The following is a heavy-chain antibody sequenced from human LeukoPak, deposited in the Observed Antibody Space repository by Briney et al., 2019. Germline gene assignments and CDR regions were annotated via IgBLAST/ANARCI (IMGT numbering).Heavy chain of an antibody. CDR1: GFTFCSYS. V-gene: IGHV3-21*01. CDR2: ISSSSSYI. CDR3: ARDTSQLRSPFDY. J-gene: IGHJ4*02. D-gene: IGHD3-16*01. Sequence: GGALRLSCAASGFTFCSYSMEWVRQAPGKGLEWVSSISSSSSYIYYADSVKGRFTISRDNAKNSLYLQMNSLRAEDTAVYYCARDTSQLRSPFDYWGQGTLVTVSS.